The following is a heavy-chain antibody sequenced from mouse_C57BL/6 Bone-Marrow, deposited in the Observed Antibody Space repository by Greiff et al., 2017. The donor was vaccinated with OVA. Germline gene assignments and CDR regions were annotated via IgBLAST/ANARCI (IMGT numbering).Heavy chain of an antibody. CDR1: GYAFSSSW. J-gene: IGHJ3*01. CDR3: ASSSSFYWFAY. CDR2: IYPGDGDT. Sequence: QVQLQQSGPELVKPGASVKISCKASGYAFSSSWMNWVKQRPGKGLEWIGRIYPGDGDTNYNGKFKGKATLTADNSYSTAYMQLSSLTSSDSSVSFCASSSSFYWFAYWGPGPLVTVSA. V-gene: IGHV1-82*01. D-gene: IGHD3-2*02.